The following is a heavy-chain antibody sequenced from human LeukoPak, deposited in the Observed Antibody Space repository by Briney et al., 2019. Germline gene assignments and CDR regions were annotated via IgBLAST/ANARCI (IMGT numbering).Heavy chain of an antibody. Sequence: GSLRLSCAASGFTFSSYSMNWARQAPGKGLEWVSSISSSSSYIHYADSVKGRFTISRDNAKNSLYLQMNSLRAEDTAVYYCARLDTAMDYSAFDIWGQGTMVTVSS. J-gene: IGHJ3*02. CDR3: ARLDTAMDYSAFDI. CDR2: ISSSSSYI. V-gene: IGHV3-21*01. CDR1: GFTFSSYS. D-gene: IGHD5-18*01.